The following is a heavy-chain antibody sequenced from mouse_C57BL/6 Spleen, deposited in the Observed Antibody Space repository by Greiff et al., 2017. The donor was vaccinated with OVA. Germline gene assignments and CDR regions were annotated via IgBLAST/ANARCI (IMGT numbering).Heavy chain of an antibody. V-gene: IGHV1-53*01. J-gene: IGHJ4*01. CDR1: GYTFTSYW. CDR2: INPSNGGT. CDR3: AGHGFTGYGYYCAIDC. D-gene: IGHD3-2*02. Sequence: QVQLQQPGTELVKPGASVKLSCKASGYTFTSYWMHWVKQRPGQGLEWIGNINPSNGGTNYNEKFKSKATLTVDKSSSTAYMQLSSLTSEDSAVYYGAGHGFTGYGYYCAIDCWGQGTSVTVSS.